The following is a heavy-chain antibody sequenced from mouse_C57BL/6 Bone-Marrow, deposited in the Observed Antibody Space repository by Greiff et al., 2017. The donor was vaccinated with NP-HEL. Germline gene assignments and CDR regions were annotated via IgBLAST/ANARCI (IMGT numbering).Heavy chain of an antibody. CDR2: IRSKSSNYAT. CDR3: VREGYYGSSSWFAY. V-gene: IGHV10-3*01. Sequence: DVHLVESGGGLVQPKGSLKLSCAASGFTFNTYAMHWVRQAPGKGLEWVARIRSKSSNYATYYADSVQDRFTISRDDSTRMLCLQINSLKTEDTAMYYCVREGYYGSSSWFAYWGQGTLVTVSA. D-gene: IGHD1-1*01. CDR1: GFTFNTYA. J-gene: IGHJ3*01.